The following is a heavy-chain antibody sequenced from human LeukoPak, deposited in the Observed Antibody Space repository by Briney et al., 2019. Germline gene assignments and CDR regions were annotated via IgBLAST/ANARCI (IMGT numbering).Heavy chain of an antibody. V-gene: IGHV3-48*03. D-gene: IGHD1-14*01. CDR2: ISSSGTTT. Sequence: GGSLRLSCAASGLIFSNYEMNWVRQAPGKGLEWVSYISSSGTTTYYADPVKGRFTISRDNAKNSLYLQMNSLRAEDTAVYFCARLKVTTEYYYNMDVWGQGTTVTVSS. CDR3: ARLKVTTEYYYNMDV. J-gene: IGHJ6*02. CDR1: GLIFSNYE.